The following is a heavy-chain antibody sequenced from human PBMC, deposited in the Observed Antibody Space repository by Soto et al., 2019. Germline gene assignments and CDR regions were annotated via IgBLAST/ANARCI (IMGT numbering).Heavy chain of an antibody. J-gene: IGHJ4*02. D-gene: IGHD5-12*01. CDR1: GFSLNTHTVG. V-gene: IGHV2-5*02. CDR2: IYWDDDK. CDR3: AHRYLGYPIDY. Sequence: QITLKESGPTLVKPTQTLTLTCTFSGFSLNTHTVGVGWIRQPPGKALEWLGFIYWDDDKRYSPYLKNRLTITKDTTKNQVVLTMTNMDPVDTGTYYCAHRYLGYPIDYWGQGTLVTVSS.